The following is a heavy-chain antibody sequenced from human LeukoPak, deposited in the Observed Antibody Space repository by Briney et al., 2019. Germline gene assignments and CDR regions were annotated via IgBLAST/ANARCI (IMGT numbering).Heavy chain of an antibody. J-gene: IGHJ4*02. CDR3: AKDSSTSCHD. Sequence: GGSLRLSCAASTFTFSTYGMHWVRQAPGKGLEWVAFIRNDGSNKYYADSVRGRFTVSRDNSKNTLYLQMSSLRPEDTAVYYCAKDSSTSCHDWGQGTLVTVSS. CDR1: TFTFSTYG. D-gene: IGHD2-2*01. V-gene: IGHV3-30*02. CDR2: IRNDGSNK.